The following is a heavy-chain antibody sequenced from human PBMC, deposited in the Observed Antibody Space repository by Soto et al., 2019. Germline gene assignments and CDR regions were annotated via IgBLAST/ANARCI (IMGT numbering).Heavy chain of an antibody. J-gene: IGHJ4*02. CDR1: GFTFSTYT. CDR3: AKVGERMATIIDY. Sequence: GGSLRLCCVASGFTFSTYTMSWVRRAPGKGLEWVSVISGTMGSVRDPYYADSVQGRFTISRDDFKNTLYLQMNSLRAEDTAVYYGAKVGERMATIIDYWAQRTLVTVSS. V-gene: IGHV3-23*01. CDR2: ISGTMGSVRDP. D-gene: IGHD5-12*01.